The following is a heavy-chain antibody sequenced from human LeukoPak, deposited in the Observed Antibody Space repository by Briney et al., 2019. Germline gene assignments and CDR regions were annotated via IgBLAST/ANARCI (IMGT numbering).Heavy chain of an antibody. CDR3: ATISAQTFDI. V-gene: IGHV3-7*01. D-gene: IGHD5-24*01. Sequence: GGSLRLSCVGSGFSFRSHWVNWVRQSPGKGLAWVAHIKPDGSDKYYVDSARGRFTVSRDNAKNSAFLQMNSLRAEDTAIYYCATISAQTFDIWGQGTLVSVSS. CDR1: GFSFRSHW. J-gene: IGHJ3*02. CDR2: IKPDGSDK.